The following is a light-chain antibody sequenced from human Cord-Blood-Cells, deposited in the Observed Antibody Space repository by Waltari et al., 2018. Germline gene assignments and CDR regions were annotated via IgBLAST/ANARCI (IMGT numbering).Light chain of an antibody. CDR3: QASACRYVV. J-gene: IGLJ2*01. V-gene: IGLV3-1*01. Sequence: SYELTHPPPVSLSPGQTATITCAGDNWGETYACWYRQKQGQSPVLVIYQDSKRRSGTPERLCGSNAGNTAILVHRGTKAMSVADYYCQASACRYVVLVRATILSVL. CDR1: NWGETY. CDR2: QDS.